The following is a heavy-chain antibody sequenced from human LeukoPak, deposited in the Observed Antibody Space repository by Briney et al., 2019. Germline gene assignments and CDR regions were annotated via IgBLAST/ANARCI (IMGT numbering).Heavy chain of an antibody. V-gene: IGHV1-2*02. CDR1: GYIFSGYY. Sequence: ASVKVSCKTSGYIFSGYYMHWLRQAPGQGLEWMGWTDPQSGDTNYAQNFQGRVAMTGDTFIKTAYMELSSLRSDDTAVYYCAREDYSNGYYRGGWFDPWGQGTQVTVSS. J-gene: IGHJ5*02. CDR2: TDPQSGDT. D-gene: IGHD6-19*01. CDR3: AREDYSNGYYRGGWFDP.